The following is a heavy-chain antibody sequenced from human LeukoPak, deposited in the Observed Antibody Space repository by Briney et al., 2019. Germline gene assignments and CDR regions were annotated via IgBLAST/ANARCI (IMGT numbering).Heavy chain of an antibody. CDR2: IYYSVST. J-gene: IGHJ5*02. CDR1: GGSISSGGYY. V-gene: IGHV4-31*03. Sequence: PSETLSLTCTVSGGSISSGGYYWSWIRQHPGKGLEWIGYIYYSVSTYYNPSLKSRVTISVDTSKNQFSLKLSSVTAADTAVYYCARDQKGYCSSTSCYYWFDPWGQGTLVTVSS. D-gene: IGHD2-2*01. CDR3: ARDQKGYCSSTSCYYWFDP.